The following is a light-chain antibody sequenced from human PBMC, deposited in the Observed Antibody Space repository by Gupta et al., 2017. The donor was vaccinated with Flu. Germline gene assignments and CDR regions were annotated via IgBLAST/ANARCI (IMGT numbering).Light chain of an antibody. CDR1: SPNIGAGYD. V-gene: IGLV1-40*01. CDR2: GSS. CDR3: QSYDTTISGWV. J-gene: IGLJ3*02. Sequence: QSVLTQPPSVAGAPGQRVTISCTGSSPNIGAGYDVHWYQQLPETAPKVLIYGSSNRPSGVPDRFFGSKSGTSASLAITGLQAEDEADYYCQSYDTTISGWVFGGGTKVIAL.